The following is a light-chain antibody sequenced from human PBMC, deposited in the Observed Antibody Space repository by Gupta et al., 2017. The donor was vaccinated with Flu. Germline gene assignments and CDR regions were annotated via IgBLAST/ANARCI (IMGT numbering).Light chain of an antibody. CDR1: QSISRW. J-gene: IGKJ1*01. V-gene: IGKV1-5*03. CDR2: MAA. CDR3: LQYNTYPWT. Sequence: GDRVTITCRARQSISRWLAWYQQKPGKAPLLLIYMAATLDSGVPSRFSGSGSGTEFTLTISSLQPDDFATYYCLQYNTYPWTFGQGTKVEIK.